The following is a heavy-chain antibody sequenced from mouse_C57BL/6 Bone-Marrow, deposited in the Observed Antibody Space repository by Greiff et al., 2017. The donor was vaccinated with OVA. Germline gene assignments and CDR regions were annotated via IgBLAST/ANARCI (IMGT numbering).Heavy chain of an antibody. V-gene: IGHV1-26*01. CDR1: GYTFTDYY. Sequence: VQLQQSGPELVKPGASVKISCKASGYTFTDYYMNWVKQSHGKSLEWIGDINPNNGGTSYNQKFKGKATLTVDKSSSTAYMELRSLTSEDSAVYYCAREGDYDVAMDYWGQGTSVTVSS. D-gene: IGHD2-4*01. J-gene: IGHJ4*01. CDR2: INPNNGGT. CDR3: AREGDYDVAMDY.